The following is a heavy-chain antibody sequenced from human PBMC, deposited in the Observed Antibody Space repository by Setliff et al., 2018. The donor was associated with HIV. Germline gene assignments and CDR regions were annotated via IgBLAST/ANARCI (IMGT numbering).Heavy chain of an antibody. V-gene: IGHV4-59*11. J-gene: IGHJ3*02. D-gene: IGHD3-3*01. CDR2: MYYSGST. CDR1: GGSISSHY. CDR3: ARPLTTSSNFWGDAFAI. Sequence: SETLSLTCNVSGGSISSHYWSWIRQTPGRGLEWIGSMYYSGSTNHNPSLKSRVTMSVDTSKNQFSLKLSSVTAADTAVYYCARPLTTSSNFWGDAFAIWGQGTVVT.